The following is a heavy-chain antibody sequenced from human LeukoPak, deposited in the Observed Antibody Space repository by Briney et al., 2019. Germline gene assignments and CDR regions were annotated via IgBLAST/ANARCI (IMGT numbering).Heavy chain of an antibody. J-gene: IGHJ6*02. CDR2: IYSGGST. V-gene: IGHV3-53*01. CDR3: ARGGGLDV. D-gene: IGHD3-16*01. CDR1: GFTVSSNY. Sequence: PGGSLRLSCAASGFTVSSNYMSWVRQAPGKGLEWVSVIYSGGSTYYVDSVKGRFTISRDNAKNSLYLQMSNLRAEDTAVYFCARGGGLDVWGQGATVTVSS.